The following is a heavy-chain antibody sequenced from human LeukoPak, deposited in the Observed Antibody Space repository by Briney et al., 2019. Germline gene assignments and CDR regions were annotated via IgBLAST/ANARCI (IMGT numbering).Heavy chain of an antibody. V-gene: IGHV1-2*06. CDR3: ARPNTVLYNWFDP. CDR1: GYTFTGYY. Sequence: ASVKVSCKASGYTFTGYYMHWVRQAPGQGLEWMGRINPNSGGTNYAQKFQGRVTMTRDTSISTAYMELSRLRSDDTAVYYCARPNTVLYNWFDPWGQGPLVTVSS. D-gene: IGHD4-11*01. CDR2: INPNSGGT. J-gene: IGHJ5*02.